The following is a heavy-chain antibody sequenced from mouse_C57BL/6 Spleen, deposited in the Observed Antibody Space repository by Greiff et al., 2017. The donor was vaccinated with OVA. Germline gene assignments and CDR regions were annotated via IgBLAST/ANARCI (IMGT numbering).Heavy chain of an antibody. J-gene: IGHJ4*01. CDR1: GFNIKDYY. Sequence: VQLQQSGAELVRPGASVKLSCTASGFNIKDYYMHWVKQRPEQGLEWIGRIDPEDGDTEYAPKFQGKATMTADTSSNTAYLLLSSLTSENTDVDYYTTLTYGKDAMDYWGQGTSVTVSA. D-gene: IGHD2-1*01. CDR3: TTLTYGKDAMDY. CDR2: IDPEDGDT. V-gene: IGHV14-1*01.